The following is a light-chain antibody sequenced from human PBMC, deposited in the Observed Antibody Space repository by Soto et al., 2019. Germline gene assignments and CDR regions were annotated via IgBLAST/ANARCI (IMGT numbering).Light chain of an antibody. V-gene: IGKV3-15*01. CDR3: HQYNNGWT. J-gene: IGKJ1*01. CDR2: GAF. CDR1: QSVSNS. Sequence: EIVMTQSPATLSVSPGERATLSCRASQSVSNSLAWYQQKPGQAPRLLIYGAFTRATGIPARFSGSGSGTEFTLTIGSLQSEDFAVYYCHQYNNGWTFGQGTKVDIK.